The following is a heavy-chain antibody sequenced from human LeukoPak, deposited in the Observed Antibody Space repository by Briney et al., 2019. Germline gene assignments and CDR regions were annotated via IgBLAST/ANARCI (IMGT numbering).Heavy chain of an antibody. J-gene: IGHJ6*03. D-gene: IGHD3/OR15-3a*01. CDR2: VYYTGST. Sequence: SETLSLTCAVSGASISGSSYFWGFIRQPPGKGLEWIGSVYYTGSTEYTPSLKSRVTMSVDTSKNQFSLKLSSVTAADTAVYYCARDAGRGQNYYYYYMDVWGRGTTVTVSS. CDR3: ARDAGRGQNYYYYYMDV. CDR1: GASISGSSYF. V-gene: IGHV4-39*07.